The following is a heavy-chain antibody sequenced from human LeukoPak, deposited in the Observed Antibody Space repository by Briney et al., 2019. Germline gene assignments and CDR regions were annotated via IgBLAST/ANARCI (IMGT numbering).Heavy chain of an antibody. D-gene: IGHD5-24*01. V-gene: IGHV5-51*01. CDR1: GYSFTSYW. Sequence: GESLKISCKGSGYSFTSYWIGWVRQMPGKGLEWMGIIYPGDSNTRYSPSFQGHVTISADKSISTAYLELSSLKASDTAMYYCARPAERATFDAFDIWGQGTMVPVSS. J-gene: IGHJ3*02. CDR2: IYPGDSNT. CDR3: ARPAERATFDAFDI.